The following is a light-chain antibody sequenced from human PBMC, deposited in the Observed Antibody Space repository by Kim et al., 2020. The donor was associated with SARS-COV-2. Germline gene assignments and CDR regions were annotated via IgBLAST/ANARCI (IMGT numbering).Light chain of an antibody. V-gene: IGLV2-23*02. Sequence: QSALTQPASVSGSPGQSITISCAGTYSDVGNYNFVSWFQQHPGKAPKLMISEVVKRPSGVSNRFSGSKSGSTASLTISGLQAEDEADYYCCSYAGSYTWVFGGGTKLTVL. CDR1: YSDVGNYNF. CDR2: EVV. CDR3: CSYAGSYTWV. J-gene: IGLJ3*02.